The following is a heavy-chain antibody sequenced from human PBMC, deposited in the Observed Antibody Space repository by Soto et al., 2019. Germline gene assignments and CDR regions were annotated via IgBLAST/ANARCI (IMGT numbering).Heavy chain of an antibody. D-gene: IGHD3-3*01. J-gene: IGHJ3*02. Sequence: ASVKVSCKASGYTFTSYDINWVRQATGQGLEWMGWMNPNSGNTGYAQKFQGRVTMTRTTSISTAYMELSSLRSEDTAVYYCATGAYDFWTEYNDDAFAISGQGTMVTVSS. V-gene: IGHV1-8*01. CDR2: MNPNSGNT. CDR1: GYTFTSYD. CDR3: ATGAYDFWTEYNDDAFAI.